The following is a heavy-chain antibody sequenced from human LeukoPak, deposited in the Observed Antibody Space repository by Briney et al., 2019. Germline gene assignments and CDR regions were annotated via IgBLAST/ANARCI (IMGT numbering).Heavy chain of an antibody. V-gene: IGHV1-69*04. CDR2: IIPIFGIT. CDR1: GDTFDRFA. Sequence: SVKVSCKASGDTFDRFAITWVRLAPGQGLEWMGRIIPIFGITHYAPHFQGRLTMTADTSTKTAYMELSSLRSDDTAVYYCAQGPHDYGDFVFFWGQGTLVTVTS. J-gene: IGHJ4*02. D-gene: IGHD4-17*01. CDR3: AQGPHDYGDFVFF.